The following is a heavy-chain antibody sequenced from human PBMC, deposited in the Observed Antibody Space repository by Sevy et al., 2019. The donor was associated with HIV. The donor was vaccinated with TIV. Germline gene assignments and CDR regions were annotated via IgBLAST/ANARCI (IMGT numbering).Heavy chain of an antibody. D-gene: IGHD6-19*01. J-gene: IGHJ4*02. V-gene: IGHV3-30*14. CDR3: AREAAYSTGWSPGNY. Sequence: GGSLRLSCAASGFTFSSDAMHWVHQAPGKGLEWVALISYDGVIKYYAESVKGRFTISRDNSKNTLYLQMNSLRADDTAVYYCAREAAYSTGWSPGNYWGQGTLVTVSS. CDR1: GFTFSSDA. CDR2: ISYDGVIK.